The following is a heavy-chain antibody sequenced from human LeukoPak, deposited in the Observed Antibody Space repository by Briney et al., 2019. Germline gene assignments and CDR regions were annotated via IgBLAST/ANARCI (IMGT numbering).Heavy chain of an antibody. J-gene: IGHJ5*02. CDR2: IIPIFGTA. Sequence: GSSVKVSFKASGGTFSSYAISWVRQAPGQGLEWMGGIIPIFGTANYAQKFQGRVTITTDESTSTAYMELSSLRSEDTAVYYCARELGAYCGGDCYYNWFDPWGQGTLVTVSS. CDR3: ARELGAYCGGDCYYNWFDP. CDR1: GGTFSSYA. D-gene: IGHD2-21*02. V-gene: IGHV1-69*05.